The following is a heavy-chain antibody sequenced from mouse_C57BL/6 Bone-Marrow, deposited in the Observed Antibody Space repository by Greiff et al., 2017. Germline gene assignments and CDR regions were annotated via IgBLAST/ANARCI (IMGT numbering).Heavy chain of an antibody. J-gene: IGHJ4*01. CDR1: GYTFTSYW. CDR2: INPSNGGT. Sequence: QVQLQQPGTELVKPGASVKLSCKASGYTFTSYWMHWVKQRTGQGLEWIGNINPSNGGTNYNEKFKSKATLTVDKSSSTAYMQLSSLTSEDSVCYYCAFYYPLYYAMDYWGQGTSVTGSS. V-gene: IGHV1-53*01. D-gene: IGHD1-1*01. CDR3: AFYYPLYYAMDY.